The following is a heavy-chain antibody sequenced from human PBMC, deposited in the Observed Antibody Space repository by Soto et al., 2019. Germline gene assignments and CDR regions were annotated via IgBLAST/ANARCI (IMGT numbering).Heavy chain of an antibody. Sequence: PETLSLTCTVSGRSISGHYWMWIRQPAGGGMEWIGYIFYSGSTTYNNNPSLKGRVTISVDTSKNQFSLRLSSVTAAATAGYYCARAPRGYRRSVNRCDPCGKGNRVTVYS. CDR1: GRSISGHY. V-gene: IGHV4-59*11. J-gene: IGHJ5*02. CDR2: IFYSGSTTY. D-gene: IGHD6-13*01. CDR3: ARAPRGYRRSVNRCDP.